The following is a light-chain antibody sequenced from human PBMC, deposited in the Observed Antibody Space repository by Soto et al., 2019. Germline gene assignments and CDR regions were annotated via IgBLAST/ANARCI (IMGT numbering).Light chain of an antibody. CDR2: RAS. CDR1: QSISNW. CDR3: QQYDTLSHT. V-gene: IGKV1-5*03. Sequence: LQNTQSPSTLSASIGDRVTITCRASQSISNWLAWYQQKPGKAPKLLIYRASGLETGVPSRFSGSGSGTDFTLTISSLQPDDFATYYCQQYDTLSHTLGQGTKVDIK. J-gene: IGKJ2*01.